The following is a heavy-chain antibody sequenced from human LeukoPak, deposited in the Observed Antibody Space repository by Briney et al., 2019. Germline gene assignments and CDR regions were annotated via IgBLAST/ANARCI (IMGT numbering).Heavy chain of an antibody. CDR3: TTELGYCSGGSCHGLYGMDV. V-gene: IGHV3-15*07. J-gene: IGHJ6*02. CDR1: GFTFSNAW. D-gene: IGHD2-15*01. Sequence: PGGSLRLSCAASGFTFSNAWMNWVRQAPGKGLEWVGRIKSKTDGGTTDYAAPVKGRFTISRDDSKNTLYLQMNSLKTEDTAVYYCTTELGYCSGGSCHGLYGMDVWGQGTTVTVSS. CDR2: IKSKTDGGTT.